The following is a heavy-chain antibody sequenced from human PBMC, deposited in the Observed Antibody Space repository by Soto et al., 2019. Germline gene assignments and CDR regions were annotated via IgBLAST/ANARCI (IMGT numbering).Heavy chain of an antibody. Sequence: SETLSLTCTVSGGSISSGGYYWSWIRQHPGKGLEWIGYIYYSGSTYYNPSLKSRVTISVDTSKNQFSLKLSSVTAADTAVYYCARAGMRGGAEVCFDPWGQGTLVTVSS. D-gene: IGHD3-10*01. CDR2: IYYSGST. CDR1: GGSISSGGYY. J-gene: IGHJ5*02. CDR3: ARAGMRGGAEVCFDP. V-gene: IGHV4-31*03.